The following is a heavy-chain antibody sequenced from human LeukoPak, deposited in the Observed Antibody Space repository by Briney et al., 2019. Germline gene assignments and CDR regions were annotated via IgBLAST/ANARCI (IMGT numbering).Heavy chain of an antibody. CDR2: ISAYNGNT. V-gene: IGHV1-18*01. D-gene: IGHD2-2*01. Sequence: ASVKVSCKASGYTFTSYGISWVRQAPGQGLEWMGWISAYNGNTNYAQKLQGRVTMTTDTSTSTAYMELSSLRSEDTAVYYCARGMYCSSTSCPPEYFQHWGQGTLVTVSS. CDR3: ARGMYCSSTSCPPEYFQH. J-gene: IGHJ1*01. CDR1: GYTFTSYG.